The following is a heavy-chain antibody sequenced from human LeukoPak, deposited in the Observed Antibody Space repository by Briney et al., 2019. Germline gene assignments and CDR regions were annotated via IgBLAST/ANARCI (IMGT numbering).Heavy chain of an antibody. D-gene: IGHD6-19*01. CDR1: GFIFNSHA. V-gene: IGHV3-23*01. CDR2: ISGSGGTT. CDR3: AKDFEVHSNGCRGYFDY. J-gene: IGHJ4*02. Sequence: GGSLRLSFAASGFIFNSHAITWFRQAPGKGLDGVSAISGSGGTTYYADSVKGRFTISRDNSKNTLYLQMNSLRPEDTAVYYCAKDFEVHSNGCRGYFDYWGQGILVTVSS.